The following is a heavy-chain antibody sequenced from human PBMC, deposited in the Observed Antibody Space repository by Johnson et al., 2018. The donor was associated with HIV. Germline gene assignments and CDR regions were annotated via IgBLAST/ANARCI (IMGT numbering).Heavy chain of an antibody. D-gene: IGHD1-14*01. J-gene: IGHJ3*02. CDR1: GFTFSYYA. V-gene: IGHV3-9*01. CDR3: AKIRTSGTGDAFDI. Sequence: EVQLVESGGGVVQPGTSLRLSCAASGFTFSYYAIFWVRQAPGKGLEWVSGISWNSGSKGYADSVKGRFTISRDNSKNTLYLQMDSLRAEDTAVYYCAKIRTSGTGDAFDIWGQGTMVTVSS. CDR2: ISWNSGSK.